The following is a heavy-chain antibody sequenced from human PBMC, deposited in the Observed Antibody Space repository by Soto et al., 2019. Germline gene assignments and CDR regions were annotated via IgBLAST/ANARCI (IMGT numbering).Heavy chain of an antibody. V-gene: IGHV3-23*01. CDR1: GYIFNNYA. CDR3: GKVPRRPYDFDN. CDR2: IRASGVST. D-gene: IGHD1-1*01. J-gene: IGHJ4*01. Sequence: GGSLRLSCAASGYIFNNYAMNWVCQAQGEGRQCVAGIRASGVSTYYADSAKGGFIRSRDNPKNTLFLQMNSLRAGDTAKDYCGKVPRRPYDFDNWGQGTLVTVSS.